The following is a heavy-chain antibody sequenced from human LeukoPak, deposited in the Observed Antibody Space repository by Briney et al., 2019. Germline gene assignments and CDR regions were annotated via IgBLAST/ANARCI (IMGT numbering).Heavy chain of an antibody. J-gene: IGHJ5*02. CDR1: GGSFSGYY. CDR3: ARVLGYYYDSSGYNWFDP. V-gene: IGHV4-34*01. Sequence: SETLSLTCAVYGGSFSGYYWSCIRQPPGKGLEWIGEINHSGSTNYNPSLKSRVTISVDTSKNQFSLKLSSVTAADTAVYYCARVLGYYYDSSGYNWFDPWGQGTLVTVSS. D-gene: IGHD3-22*01. CDR2: INHSGST.